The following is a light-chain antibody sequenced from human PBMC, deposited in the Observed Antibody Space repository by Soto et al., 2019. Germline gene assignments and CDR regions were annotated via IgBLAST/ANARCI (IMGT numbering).Light chain of an antibody. CDR2: DAS. CDR3: QQYDTLRVT. Sequence: DIQMTQSPSSLSASVGDRVTITCQASQDISNYLNWYQQKPGKAPKLLIYDASNLETGVPSRFSGSGSGTDFNFTIRSLQPEDIATYYCQQYDTLRVTFGPGTKVDIK. CDR1: QDISNY. V-gene: IGKV1-33*01. J-gene: IGKJ3*01.